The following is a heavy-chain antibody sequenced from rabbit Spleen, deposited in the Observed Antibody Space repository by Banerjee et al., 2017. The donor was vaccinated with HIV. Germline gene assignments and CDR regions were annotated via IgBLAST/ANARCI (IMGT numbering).Heavy chain of an antibody. J-gene: IGHJ4*01. Sequence: QEHLKESGGGLVQPGGSLKLSCTASGFTLSSYYMNWVRQAPGKGLEWIACINIVTGKAVYARWAKGRFIMSRTSSTTVTLQMTSLTAADTATYLCARDLVGVIGWNFNLWGPGTLVTVS. V-gene: IGHV1S45*01. CDR2: INIVTGKA. CDR1: GFTLSSYYM. CDR3: ARDLVGVIGWNFNL. D-gene: IGHD1-1*01.